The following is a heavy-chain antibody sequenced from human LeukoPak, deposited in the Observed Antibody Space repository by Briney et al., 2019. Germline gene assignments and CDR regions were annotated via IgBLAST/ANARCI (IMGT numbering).Heavy chain of an antibody. CDR3: AKTQDSYGYRSGPNWFDP. V-gene: IGHV3-23*01. CDR1: GFTFSSYA. J-gene: IGHJ5*02. Sequence: GGSLRLSCAASGFTFSSYAMHWVRQAPGKGLEWVSGIVSSGSGTYSAVSVRGRFTISRDNSKNTLYLQMNSLRGEDTAVYYCAKTQDSYGYRSGPNWFDPWGQGTLVTVSS. CDR2: IVSSGSGT. D-gene: IGHD5-18*01.